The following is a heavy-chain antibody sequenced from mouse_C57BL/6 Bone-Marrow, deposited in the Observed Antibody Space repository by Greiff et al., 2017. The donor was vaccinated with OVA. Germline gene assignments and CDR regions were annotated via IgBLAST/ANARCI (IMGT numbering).Heavy chain of an antibody. CDR1: GYTFTDYY. J-gene: IGHJ4*01. CDR2: IYPGSGNT. Sequence: QVQLKEPGAELVRPGASVKLSCKASGYTFTDYYINWVKQRPGQGLEWIARIYPGSGNTYYNEKFKGKATLTADKYSSTTYLQLRSLTSEDSAVYFWSRADKDGNSYDAMDYWGQGTSVTVSS. V-gene: IGHV1-76*01. CDR3: SRADKDGNSYDAMDY. D-gene: IGHD1-1*01.